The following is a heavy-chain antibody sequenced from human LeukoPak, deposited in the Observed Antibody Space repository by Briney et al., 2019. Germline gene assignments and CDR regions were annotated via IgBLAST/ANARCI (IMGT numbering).Heavy chain of an antibody. V-gene: IGHV3-48*04. CDR3: ARDQAVAGISFDY. CDR2: ISSSSSTI. CDR1: GFTFSTYS. Sequence: PGGSLRLSCAASGFTFSTYSMNWVRQAPGKGLEWVSYISSSSSTIYYADSVKGRFTISRDNAKNSLYLQMNSLRAEDTAVYYCARDQAVAGISFDYWGQGTLVTVSS. D-gene: IGHD6-19*01. J-gene: IGHJ4*02.